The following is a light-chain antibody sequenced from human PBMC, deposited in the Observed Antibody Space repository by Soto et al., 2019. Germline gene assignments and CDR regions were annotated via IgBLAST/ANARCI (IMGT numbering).Light chain of an antibody. CDR1: QSLRTSF. CDR2: GAS. CDR3: QQYGSLWT. V-gene: IGKV3-20*01. J-gene: IGKJ1*01. Sequence: EIVLTQSPGTLSLSPGERATLSCRASQSLRTSFLAWFQQKPGQAPRLLIYGASHRATGIPDRFSGSGSGTYFPLTISRLEPEDFALYYCQQYGSLWTFGQGTKVEIK.